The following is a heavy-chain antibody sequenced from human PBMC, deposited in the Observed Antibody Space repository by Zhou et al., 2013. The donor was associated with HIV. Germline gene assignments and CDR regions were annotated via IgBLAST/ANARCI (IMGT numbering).Heavy chain of an antibody. J-gene: IGHJ6*02. CDR3: ARSRSSGTYPSNVDI. CDR1: DYPVNFGYY. V-gene: IGHV4-38-2*01. Sequence: QVQPQESGPGLVRPSETLSLTCAVSDYPVNFGYYWGWIRQTPGKGLEWIGSIYHSGTTFYNPSLKSRVTLSIDTVKNQIFLEMTSVTAADTALYYCARSRSSGTYPSNVDIWGQGTTVIVSS. CDR2: IYHSGTT. D-gene: IGHD3-10*01.